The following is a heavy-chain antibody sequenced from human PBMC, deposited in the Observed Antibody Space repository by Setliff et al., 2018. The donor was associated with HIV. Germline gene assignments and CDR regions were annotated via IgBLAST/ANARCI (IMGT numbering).Heavy chain of an antibody. D-gene: IGHD6-13*01. CDR3: ASGIAAASPNYYYYFGMDV. Sequence: SETLSLTCSVSGDSISSSNYYWGWIRQPPGKGLDWIGSIYYTGGTYYNPSLKSRVTISVDTSKNQFSLKLSSVTAADTAVYYCASGIAAASPNYYYYFGMDVWGQGTTVTVSS. V-gene: IGHV4-39*01. CDR1: GDSISSSNYY. J-gene: IGHJ6*02. CDR2: IYYTGGT.